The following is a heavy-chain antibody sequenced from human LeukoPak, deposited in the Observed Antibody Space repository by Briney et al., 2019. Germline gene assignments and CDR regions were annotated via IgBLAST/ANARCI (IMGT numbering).Heavy chain of an antibody. CDR3: ARDLRYCSGGSCYRGFDY. V-gene: IGHV4-4*07. D-gene: IGHD2-15*01. CDR1: GGSISSYY. J-gene: IGHJ4*02. Sequence: SETLSLTCTVSGGSISSYYWSWIRQPAGKGLEWIGRIYTSGSTNYNPSLKSRVTMSVDTSKNQFSLKLSSVTAADTAVYYCARDLRYCSGGSCYRGFDYWGPGTLVTVSS. CDR2: IYTSGST.